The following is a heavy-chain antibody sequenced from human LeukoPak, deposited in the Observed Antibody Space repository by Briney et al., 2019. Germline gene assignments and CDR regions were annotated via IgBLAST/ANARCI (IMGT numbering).Heavy chain of an antibody. CDR1: GFTFSSYA. V-gene: IGHV3-23*01. J-gene: IGHJ4*02. CDR2: ISGSGGST. D-gene: IGHD3-10*01. Sequence: GGSLRLSCAASGFTFSSYAMSWVRQAPGKGLEWVSAISGSGGSTYYADSVKGRFTISRDNSKNTLYLQMNSLRAEDTAVYYCAKAGLRFGEFRRFDYWGQGTLVTVSS. CDR3: AKAGLRFGEFRRFDY.